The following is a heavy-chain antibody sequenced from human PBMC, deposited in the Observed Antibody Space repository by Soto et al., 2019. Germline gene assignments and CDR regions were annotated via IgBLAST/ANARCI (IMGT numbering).Heavy chain of an antibody. J-gene: IGHJ4*02. D-gene: IGHD6-19*01. V-gene: IGHV1-46*01. CDR2: INPSGGST. CDR3: ARDRVAVAGPSLFDY. Sequence: ASVKVSCKASGYTFTSYYMHWVRQAPGQGLEWMGIINPSGGSTSYAQKFQGRVTMTRDTSTSTVYMELSSLRSEDTAVYYCARDRVAVAGPSLFDYWGQGTLVTVSS. CDR1: GYTFTSYY.